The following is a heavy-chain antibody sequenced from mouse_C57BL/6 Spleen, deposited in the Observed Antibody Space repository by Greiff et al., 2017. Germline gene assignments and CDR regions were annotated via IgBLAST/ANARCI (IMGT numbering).Heavy chain of an antibody. Sequence: QVQLKQSGAELARPGASVKLSCKASGYTFTSSGISWVKQRTGQGLEWIGEIYTRSGNTYYNEKFKGKATLTDAKSSSTAYMELRSLTAEDSAVYFCARWAPITTVVADAMDYWGQGTSVTVSS. V-gene: IGHV1-81*01. CDR1: GYTFTSSG. CDR2: IYTRSGNT. CDR3: ARWAPITTVVADAMDY. J-gene: IGHJ4*01. D-gene: IGHD1-1*01.